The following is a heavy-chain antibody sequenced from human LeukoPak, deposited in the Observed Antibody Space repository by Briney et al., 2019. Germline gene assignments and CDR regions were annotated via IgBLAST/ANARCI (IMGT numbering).Heavy chain of an antibody. CDR1: GGSISSGSYY. CDR2: IYTSGST. Sequence: PSQTLSLTCTVSGGSISSGSYYWSWIRQPAGTGLEWIGRIYTSGSTNYNPSLKSRVTISVDTSKNQFSLKLSSVTAAYTAVYYCAREGPGNEPYDYVWGSYRRGGPFDYWGQGTLVTVSS. CDR3: AREGPGNEPYDYVWGSYRRGGPFDY. D-gene: IGHD3-16*02. J-gene: IGHJ4*02. V-gene: IGHV4-61*02.